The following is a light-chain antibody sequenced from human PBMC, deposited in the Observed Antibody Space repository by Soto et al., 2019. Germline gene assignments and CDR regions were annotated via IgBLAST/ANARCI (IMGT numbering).Light chain of an antibody. CDR3: SSYTPSGFV. Sequence: LTQPASVSGSPGQSITISCTGTSIDVGGYNYVSWFQQHPGKAPKLMIYDVSARPSGVSNRFSGSKSGNTASLTISGLQAEDEADYYCSSYTPSGFVFGPGTKVTVL. V-gene: IGLV2-14*01. CDR2: DVS. J-gene: IGLJ1*01. CDR1: SIDVGGYNY.